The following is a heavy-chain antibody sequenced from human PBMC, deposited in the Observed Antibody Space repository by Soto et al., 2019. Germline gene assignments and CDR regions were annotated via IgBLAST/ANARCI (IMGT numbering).Heavy chain of an antibody. D-gene: IGHD1-7*01. CDR2: ISGTGLTT. V-gene: IGHV3-23*01. CDR1: GFTFSSYA. CDR3: AKDNWNYVDFFDY. Sequence: PAGSLRLSCAASGFTFSSYAMSWVRQAPGRGLEWVSAISGTGLTTYYADSVKGRFTISRDNSNNRLYLQMNSLRAEDTAVYYCAKDNWNYVDFFDYWGQGTLVTVSS. J-gene: IGHJ4*02.